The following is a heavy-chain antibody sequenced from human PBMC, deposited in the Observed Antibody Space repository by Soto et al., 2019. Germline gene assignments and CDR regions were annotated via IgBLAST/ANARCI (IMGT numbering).Heavy chain of an antibody. CDR3: TTDRAMVVVIDRDTVDAFDV. CDR2: IKPKTDGGTT. J-gene: IGHJ3*01. D-gene: IGHD3-22*01. Sequence: ELQLVESGGGLVKPGGSLRLSCAASGFTFSNAWMNWVRQAPGKGLEWVGRIKPKTDGGTTDYAAPVKGRFTISRDDSKNTLYLQMNSLKTEDTAVYYCTTDRAMVVVIDRDTVDAFDVWGQGTMVTVSS. CDR1: GFTFSNAW. V-gene: IGHV3-15*07.